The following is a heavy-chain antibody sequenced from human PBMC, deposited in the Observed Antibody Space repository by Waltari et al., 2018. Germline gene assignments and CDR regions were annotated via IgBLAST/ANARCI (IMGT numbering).Heavy chain of an antibody. CDR1: GYSISSGYY. CDR3: AREQLGPSGAFDI. D-gene: IGHD3-16*01. CDR2: IYHSGST. Sequence: QVQLQESGPGLVKPSETLSLTCAVSGYSISSGYYWGWIRQPPGKGLEWIGSIYHSGSTYYNPALKSRVTISVDTSKNQFSLKLSSVTAADTAVYYCAREQLGPSGAFDIWGQGTMVTVSS. J-gene: IGHJ3*02. V-gene: IGHV4-38-2*02.